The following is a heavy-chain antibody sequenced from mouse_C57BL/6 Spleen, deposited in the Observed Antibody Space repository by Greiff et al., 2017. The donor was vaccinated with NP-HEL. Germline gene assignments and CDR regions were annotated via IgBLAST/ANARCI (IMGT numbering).Heavy chain of an antibody. V-gene: IGHV1-82*01. CDR1: GYAFSSSW. CDR3: ARGAYY. CDR2: IYPGDGDT. Sequence: VQLQQSGPELVKPGASVKISCKASGYAFSSSWMNWVKQRPGKGLGWIGRIYPGDGDTNYNGKFKGKATLTADKSSSTAYMQLSSLTSEDSAVYFCARGAYYWGQGTTLTVSS. J-gene: IGHJ2*01.